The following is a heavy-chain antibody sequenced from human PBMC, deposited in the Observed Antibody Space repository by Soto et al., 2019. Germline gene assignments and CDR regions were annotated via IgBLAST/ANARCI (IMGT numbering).Heavy chain of an antibody. V-gene: IGHV3-21*01. Sequence: PGGSLRLSCAASGFTFGSYSMNWVRQAPGKGLEWVSSISSSSSYAYYADSVKGRFTISRDNAKNSLYLQMNSLRAEDTAVYYCARLRFLEWLVPPPYGMDVWGQGTAVTVSS. D-gene: IGHD3-3*01. CDR1: GFTFGSYS. CDR2: ISSSSSYA. CDR3: ARLRFLEWLVPPPYGMDV. J-gene: IGHJ6*02.